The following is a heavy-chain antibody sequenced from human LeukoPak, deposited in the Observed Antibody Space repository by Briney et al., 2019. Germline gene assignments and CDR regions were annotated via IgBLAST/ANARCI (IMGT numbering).Heavy chain of an antibody. V-gene: IGHV4-34*01. J-gene: IGHJ5*02. CDR1: GGSFSGYY. CDR3: ATNPGGYCSSTRCYGEAP. CDR2: INHSGST. D-gene: IGHD2-2*01. Sequence: SETLSLTCAVYGGSFSGYYWSWIRQPPGKGLEWIGEINHSGSTNYNPSLKSRVSISVDTSRNQFSLKLSSVTAADTAVYYCATNPGGYCSSTRCYGEAPWGQGTLVTVFS.